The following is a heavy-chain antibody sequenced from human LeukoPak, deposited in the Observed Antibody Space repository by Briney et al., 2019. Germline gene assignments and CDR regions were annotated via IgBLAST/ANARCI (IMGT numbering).Heavy chain of an antibody. J-gene: IGHJ2*01. Sequence: PGGSLRLSCAASGFTFSTYAMSWVRQAPGKGLEWVSAINNSGGRTYYADSVKGRFTISRDNSKNTLYLQMNSLRAEDTAVYYCAKNRDRGVPTYYYDSSGSSHFDLWGRGTLVTVSS. CDR3: AKNRDRGVPTYYYDSSGSSHFDL. CDR1: GFTFSTYA. CDR2: INNSGGRT. V-gene: IGHV3-23*01. D-gene: IGHD3-22*01.